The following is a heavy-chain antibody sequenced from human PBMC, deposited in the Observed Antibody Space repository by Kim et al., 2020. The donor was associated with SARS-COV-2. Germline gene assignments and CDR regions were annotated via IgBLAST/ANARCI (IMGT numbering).Heavy chain of an antibody. V-gene: IGHV3-30*04. CDR3: AGDMGLWDGYGWIDP. Sequence: GGSLRLSCAASGFTFSTYAMHWVRQAPGKGLEWVAAISYDASRKYYAASVKGRFTISRDNPKNTLFLQMTSLRAEDTAVYYCAGDMGLWDGYGWIDPCGQRALVTVSS. CDR2: ISYDASRK. D-gene: IGHD5-12*01. J-gene: IGHJ5*02. CDR1: GFTFSTYA.